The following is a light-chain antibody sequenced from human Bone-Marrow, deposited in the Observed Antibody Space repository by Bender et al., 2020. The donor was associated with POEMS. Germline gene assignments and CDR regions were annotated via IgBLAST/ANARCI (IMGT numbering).Light chain of an antibody. CDR3: QAWDRSSWV. Sequence: SYALTQPPSVSVSPGQTASITCSGDKLGDKYACWYQQKPGQSPVLVIYQDSKRPSGIPERFSGSNSGNTATLTISGTQTMDEADYYCQAWDRSSWVFGGGTKLTVL. CDR1: KLGDKY. CDR2: QDS. J-gene: IGLJ3*02. V-gene: IGLV3-1*01.